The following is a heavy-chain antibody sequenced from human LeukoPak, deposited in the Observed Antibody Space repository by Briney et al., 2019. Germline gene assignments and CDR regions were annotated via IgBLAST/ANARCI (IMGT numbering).Heavy chain of an antibody. V-gene: IGHV3-15*01. D-gene: IGHD2-15*01. CDR2: IKSKTDGGTT. Sequence: GGSLRLSCAASGFTFSNAWMSWVRQAPGKGLEWVGRIKSKTDGGTTDYAAPVKGRFTISRDDSKNTLYLQMNSLKTEDTAVYYCTTYYCSGGSCYLAAFDIWGQGTMVTVSS. CDR3: TTYYCSGGSCYLAAFDI. CDR1: GFTFSNAW. J-gene: IGHJ3*02.